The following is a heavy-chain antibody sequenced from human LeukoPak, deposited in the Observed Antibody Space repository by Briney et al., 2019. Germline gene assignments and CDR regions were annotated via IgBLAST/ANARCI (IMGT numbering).Heavy chain of an antibody. D-gene: IGHD5-18*01. CDR3: AKLRGYSYGYIDY. Sequence: GGSLRLSCATSGFPFSAHWMSWVRQAPGKGLEWVSAISGSGGSTYYADSVKGRFTISRDNSKNTLYLQMNSLRAEDTAVYYCAKLRGYSYGYIDYWGQGTLVTVSS. J-gene: IGHJ4*02. V-gene: IGHV3-23*01. CDR2: ISGSGGST. CDR1: GFPFSAHW.